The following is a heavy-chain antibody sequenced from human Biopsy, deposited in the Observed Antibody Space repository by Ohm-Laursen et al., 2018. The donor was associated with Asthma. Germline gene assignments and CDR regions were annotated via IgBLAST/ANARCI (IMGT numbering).Heavy chain of an antibody. CDR1: GGTFSNFA. Sequence: SSVKVSCKAPGGTFSNFAISWVRQAPGQGLEWMGGIMPVFGTTNYAQKFQGRVTITADESTSTAYMEVTSLRSEDTAIYYCARCQVGYSSGWSLLLKKIYYSGMDVWGQGTAVTVSS. CDR2: IMPVFGTT. D-gene: IGHD6-19*01. J-gene: IGHJ6*02. CDR3: ARCQVGYSSGWSLLLKKIYYSGMDV. V-gene: IGHV1-69*01.